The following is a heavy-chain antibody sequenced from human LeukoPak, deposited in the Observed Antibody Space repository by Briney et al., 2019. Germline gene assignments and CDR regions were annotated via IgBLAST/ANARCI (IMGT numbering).Heavy chain of an antibody. D-gene: IGHD3/OR15-3a*01. CDR3: AKVATWTYFDS. V-gene: IGHV3-23*01. CDR2: IDYSAKTT. CDR1: GFNFDAYA. J-gene: IGHJ4*02. Sequence: GGSLRLSCAASGFNFDAYAMHWVRLAPGKGLAWVSTIDYSAKTTYYADSVKGRFTISRDNSKNTLYLQLTSLRVEDTAVYYCAKVATWTYFDSWGQGTLVTVSS.